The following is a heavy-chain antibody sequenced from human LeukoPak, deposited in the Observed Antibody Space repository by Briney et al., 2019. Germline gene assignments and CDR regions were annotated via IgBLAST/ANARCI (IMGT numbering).Heavy chain of an antibody. CDR1: GFTFGKYW. J-gene: IGHJ4*02. CDR2: IKLDGSEK. CDR3: ARDQYDTWSRRGNFDS. D-gene: IGHD3/OR15-3a*01. Sequence: GESLRLSCVASGFTFGKYWMSWVRQAPGKGLEWVANIKLDGSEKNYVDSVKGRFTISRDNTKNSLYLQMNSLRAEDTAVFYCARDQYDTWSRRGNFDSWGQGTLVIVSS. V-gene: IGHV3-7*03.